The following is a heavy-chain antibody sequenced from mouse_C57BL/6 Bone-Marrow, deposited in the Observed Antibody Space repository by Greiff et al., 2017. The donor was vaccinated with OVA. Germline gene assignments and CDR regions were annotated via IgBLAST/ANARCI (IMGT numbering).Heavy chain of an antibody. CDR1: GFTFSDAW. CDR2: IRNKANNHAT. J-gene: IGHJ1*03. V-gene: IGHV6-6*01. D-gene: IGHD2-3*01. Sequence: EVKLEESGGGLVQPGGSMKLSCAASGFTFSDAWMDWVRPSPEKGLEWVAEIRNKANNHATYYAESVKGRFTISRDDSKSSVYLQMNSLRAEDTGIYYCTRCGYYDWYFDVWGTGTTVTVSS. CDR3: TRCGYYDWYFDV.